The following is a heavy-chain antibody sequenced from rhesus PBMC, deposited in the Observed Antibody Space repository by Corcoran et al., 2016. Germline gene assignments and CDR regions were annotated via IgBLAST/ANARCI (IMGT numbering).Heavy chain of an antibody. CDR2: IYCGGGST. J-gene: IGHJ5-1*01. Sequence: QVQLQESGPGLVKPSETLPLTCAVSGASISSNYWSWIRQAPGKGLEWIGRIYCGGGSTDYNPSLKSRVTMSIDTSKNQFSLKLKSVTAADTAVYYCARDLPSSDRFDVWGAGVLVTVSS. V-gene: IGHV4S2*01. CDR3: ARDLPSSDRFDV. D-gene: IGHD2-39*01. CDR1: GASISSNY.